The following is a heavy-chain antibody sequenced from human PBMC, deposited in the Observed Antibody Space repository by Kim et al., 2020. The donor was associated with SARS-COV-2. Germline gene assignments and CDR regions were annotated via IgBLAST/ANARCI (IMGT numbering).Heavy chain of an antibody. J-gene: IGHJ4*02. CDR1: GFTYSNNV. V-gene: IGHV3-23*01. CDR3: TLRVLWFGDLPGY. Sequence: GGSLRLFCAASGFTYSNNVMSWVRQAPGKGLEWVSAISGSGGTTYYADAVKGRFTISRDNSKNTLYLQMNSLRVEDTAVYYCTLRVLWFGDLPGYWGQGT. D-gene: IGHD3-10*01. CDR2: ISGSGGTT.